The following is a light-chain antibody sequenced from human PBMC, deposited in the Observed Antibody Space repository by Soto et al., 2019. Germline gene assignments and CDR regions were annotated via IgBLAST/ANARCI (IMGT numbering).Light chain of an antibody. Sequence: EIVLTQSPGTLSLSPGDRATLSCRASQSVHNNYLAWYQQQPGQAPRLLIYAASSRATGLPDRFSGSGSGTDFTLTISRLEPEDFAVYYCQQYGSSVMYTFGQGTKLEIK. CDR3: QQYGSSVMYT. CDR2: AAS. V-gene: IGKV3-20*01. CDR1: QSVHNNY. J-gene: IGKJ2*01.